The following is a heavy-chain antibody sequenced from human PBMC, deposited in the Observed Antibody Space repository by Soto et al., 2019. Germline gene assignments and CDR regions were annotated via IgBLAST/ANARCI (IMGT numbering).Heavy chain of an antibody. Sequence: QVVLEQSGGEVKKPGASVKVSCKASGYTFSGYSITWVRQAPGQGLEWMGRISGYNGNTNYARTLRGRLTLTTDTPKSTAYMELRSLTSDDTAVYYCARDVFCGGAPACPDMDVWGQGTTVTVSS. J-gene: IGHJ6*02. CDR2: ISGYNGNT. D-gene: IGHD2-21*01. V-gene: IGHV1-18*04. CDR1: GYTFSGYS. CDR3: ARDVFCGGAPACPDMDV.